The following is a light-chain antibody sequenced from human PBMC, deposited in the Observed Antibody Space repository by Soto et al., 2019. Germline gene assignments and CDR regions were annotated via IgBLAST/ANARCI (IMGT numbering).Light chain of an antibody. V-gene: IGLV2-14*03. J-gene: IGLJ2*01. CDR3: SSSTNNNTLGV. CDR1: SSDVGGYNY. CDR2: DVS. Sequence: QSALTQPASVSGSPGQSITISCTGTSSDVGGYNYVSWYQQHPGRAPKLMIFDVSDRPSGVSNRFSGSKSGNTASLTISGLQAEDEAGYYCSSSTNNNTLGVFGGGTKLTVL.